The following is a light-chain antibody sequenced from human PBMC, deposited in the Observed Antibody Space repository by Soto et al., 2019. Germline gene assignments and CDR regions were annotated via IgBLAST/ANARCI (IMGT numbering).Light chain of an antibody. J-gene: IGKJ1*01. CDR2: GAS. V-gene: IGKV3-20*01. Sequence: EIVLTQSPGTLSLSPGERATLSCRASQSVSSSYLAWYQQKPVQAPRLLIYGASNRATGIPDRFSGSGSGTDFTLTISRLEPEDFAVYYCQQYGSSGTFGHGTKVDIK. CDR3: QQYGSSGT. CDR1: QSVSSSY.